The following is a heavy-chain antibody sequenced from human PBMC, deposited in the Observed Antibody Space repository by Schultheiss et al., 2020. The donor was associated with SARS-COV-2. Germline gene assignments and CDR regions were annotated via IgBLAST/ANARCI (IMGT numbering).Heavy chain of an antibody. D-gene: IGHD3-3*01. V-gene: IGHV4-59*05. Sequence: GSLRLSCTVSGGSISSYYWSWIRQPPGKGLEWIGSIYYSGSTYYNPSLKSRVTISVDTSKNQFSLKLSSVTAADTAVYYCANLTRGPIFGVVISHYYYYMDVWGKGTTVTVSS. CDR1: GGSISSYY. J-gene: IGHJ6*03. CDR2: IYYSGST. CDR3: ANLTRGPIFGVVISHYYYYMDV.